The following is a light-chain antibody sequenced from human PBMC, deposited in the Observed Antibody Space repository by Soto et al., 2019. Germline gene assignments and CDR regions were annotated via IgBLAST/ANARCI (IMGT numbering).Light chain of an antibody. V-gene: IGKV3-11*01. J-gene: IGKJ2*01. Sequence: EIVLTQSPATLSLSPGERATLSCRASQSVGTYVVWYQQKPGQALRLLISAASNRATGIPARFSGSGSGTDFTLTISSLEPEDFAVYYCLQRSNWPYTFGQGTKLEIK. CDR1: QSVGTY. CDR2: AAS. CDR3: LQRSNWPYT.